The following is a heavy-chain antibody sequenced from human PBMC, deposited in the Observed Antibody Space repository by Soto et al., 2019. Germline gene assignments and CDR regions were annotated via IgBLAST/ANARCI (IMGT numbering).Heavy chain of an antibody. Sequence: SDTLSLTCAVYGGSFSGYYWSWIRQPPGKGLEWIGEINHSGSTNYNPSLKSRVTISVDTSKNQFSLKLSSVTAADTAVYYCARGRVFGVVIKNYYGMDVWGQGTTVTVSS. CDR3: ARGRVFGVVIKNYYGMDV. D-gene: IGHD3-3*01. J-gene: IGHJ6*02. CDR1: GGSFSGYY. CDR2: INHSGST. V-gene: IGHV4-34*01.